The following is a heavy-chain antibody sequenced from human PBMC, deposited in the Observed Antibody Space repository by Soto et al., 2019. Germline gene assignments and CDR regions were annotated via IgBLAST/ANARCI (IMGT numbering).Heavy chain of an antibody. CDR2: LYDVDGS. CDR1: GFTFSRVS. V-gene: IGHV3-66*01. D-gene: IGHD1-1*01. CDR3: ATWHEREHAYDV. J-gene: IGHJ3*01. Sequence: EVQLVESGGGLVKPGESLRLSCEASGFTFSRVSMNWVRQAPGKGLEWVSALYDVDGSFYSDSVKGRFTTSSDSSKTTVYLQMNDLRPADTAVYYCATWHEREHAYDVWGQGTTVTVSS.